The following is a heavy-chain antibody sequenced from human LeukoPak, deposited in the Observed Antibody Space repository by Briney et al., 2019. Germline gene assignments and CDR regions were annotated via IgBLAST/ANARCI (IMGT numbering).Heavy chain of an antibody. CDR1: GFTFSTYA. V-gene: IGHV3-30*04. CDR3: ASEGDY. J-gene: IGHJ4*02. CDR2: ISYDGSNK. Sequence: GGSPRLSCAASGFTFSTYAMHWVRQAPGKGLEWVAVISYDGSNKSYADSVKGRFTISRDNSKNTLYLQMNGLRAEDTAVYYCASEGDYWGQGTLVTVSS.